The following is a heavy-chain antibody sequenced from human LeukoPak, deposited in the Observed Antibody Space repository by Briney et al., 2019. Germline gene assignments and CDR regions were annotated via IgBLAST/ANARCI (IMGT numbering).Heavy chain of an antibody. D-gene: IGHD4-17*01. CDR1: GFTFSSYS. V-gene: IGHV3-21*01. Sequence: GGSLRLSCAASGFTFSSYSMNWVRQAPGKGLEWVSSISSSSSYIYYADSVKGRFTISRDNARNSLYLQMNSLRAEDTAVYYCATMTTVTSGGDYWGQGTLVTVSS. CDR3: ATMTTVTSGGDY. CDR2: ISSSSSYI. J-gene: IGHJ4*02.